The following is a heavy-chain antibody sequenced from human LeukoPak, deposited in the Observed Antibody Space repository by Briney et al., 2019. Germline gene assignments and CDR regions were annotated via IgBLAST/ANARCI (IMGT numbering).Heavy chain of an antibody. Sequence: PGGSLRLSCAASGFTFSNYGMHWVRQVPGKGLEWVAAIWFDGIRKYYADSVKGRLTISRDNSKNTLYLQMNSLRAEDTAVYYCAKEGMEYCSGGSCYDDEDAFDIWGQGTMVTVSS. J-gene: IGHJ3*02. CDR2: IWFDGIRK. CDR3: AKEGMEYCSGGSCYDDEDAFDI. D-gene: IGHD2-15*01. CDR1: GFTFSNYG. V-gene: IGHV3-33*06.